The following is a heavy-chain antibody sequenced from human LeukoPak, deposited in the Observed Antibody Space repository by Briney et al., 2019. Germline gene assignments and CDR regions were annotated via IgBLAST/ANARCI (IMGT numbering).Heavy chain of an antibody. J-gene: IGHJ4*02. D-gene: IGHD6-13*01. V-gene: IGHV3-30*03. Sequence: GGSLRLSCAASGFTFSSYGMHWVRQAPGKGLEWVAVISYDGSNKYYADSVKGRFTISRDNSKNTLYLQMNSLRAEDTAVYYCARGGRGSSWFDNWGQGTLVTVSS. CDR2: ISYDGSNK. CDR3: ARGGRGSSWFDN. CDR1: GFTFSSYG.